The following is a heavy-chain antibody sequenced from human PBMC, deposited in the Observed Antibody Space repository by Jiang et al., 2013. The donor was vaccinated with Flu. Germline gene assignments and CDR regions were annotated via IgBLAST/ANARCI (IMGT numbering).Heavy chain of an antibody. CDR2: IYPGDSDT. Sequence: EWMGVIYPGDSDTRYQPAFQGQVTISADKSISTAYLQWSSLKASDTAMYYCARHVYGDYVPAFDIWGQGTMVTVSS. J-gene: IGHJ3*02. D-gene: IGHD4-17*01. V-gene: IGHV5-51*01. CDR3: ARHVYGDYVPAFDI.